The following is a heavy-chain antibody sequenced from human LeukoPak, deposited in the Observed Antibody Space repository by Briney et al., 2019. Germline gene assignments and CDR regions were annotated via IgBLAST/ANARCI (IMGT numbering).Heavy chain of an antibody. J-gene: IGHJ4*02. CDR2: INQGGREK. V-gene: IGHV3-7*01. D-gene: IGHD3-10*01. Sequence: GGSLRLSCAASGFTFSNYWMSWVRQAPGKGLEWVANINQGGREKFYVDSVKGRFTISRDNAKNSLYLQMNSLRAEDTAVYYCARDAFASGSYNPFDNWGQGTLVTVSS. CDR3: ARDAFASGSYNPFDN. CDR1: GFTFSNYW.